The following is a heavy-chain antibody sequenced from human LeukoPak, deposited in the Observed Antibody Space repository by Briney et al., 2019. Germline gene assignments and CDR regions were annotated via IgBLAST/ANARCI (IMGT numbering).Heavy chain of an antibody. CDR3: AKVRWPREEGGYFDY. CDR1: GFTFSSYA. J-gene: IGHJ4*02. Sequence: GGSLRLSCAASGFTFSSYAMSWVRQAPGKGLEWVSAISGSGGSTYYADSVKGWFTISRDNSKNTLYLQMNSLRAEDTAEYYCAKVRWPREEGGYFDYWGQGTLVTVSS. D-gene: IGHD2-15*01. CDR2: ISGSGGST. V-gene: IGHV3-23*01.